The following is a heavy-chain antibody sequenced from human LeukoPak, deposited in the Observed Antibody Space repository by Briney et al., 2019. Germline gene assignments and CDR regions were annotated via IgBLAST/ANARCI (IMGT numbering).Heavy chain of an antibody. CDR1: GYSFTSYW. CDR2: IYPDDSDT. CDR3: ARRFSSSWYYFDY. D-gene: IGHD6-13*01. V-gene: IGHV5-51*01. Sequence: GESLKISFKGSGYSFTSYWIGWVRRMPGKGLEWMGIIYPDDSDTVYSPSFQGQVTISADKSISTAYLQWSSLKASDTAVYYCARRFSSSWYYFDYWGQGTLVTVSS. J-gene: IGHJ4*02.